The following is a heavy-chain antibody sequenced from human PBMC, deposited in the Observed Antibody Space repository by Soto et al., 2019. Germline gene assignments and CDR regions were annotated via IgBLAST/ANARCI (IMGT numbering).Heavy chain of an antibody. D-gene: IGHD3-22*01. Sequence: GASVKVSCKASGYTFTGYYMHWVRQAPGQGLEWMGWINPNSGGTNYAQKFQGRVTMTRDTSISTAYMELSRLRSDDTAVYYCARGAHYYDSSGPIHYWGQGTLVTVSS. CDR1: GYTFTGYY. CDR3: ARGAHYYDSSGPIHY. V-gene: IGHV1-2*02. J-gene: IGHJ4*02. CDR2: INPNSGGT.